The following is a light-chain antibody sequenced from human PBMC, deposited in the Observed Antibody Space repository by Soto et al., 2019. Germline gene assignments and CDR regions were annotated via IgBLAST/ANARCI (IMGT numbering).Light chain of an antibody. V-gene: IGKV3-20*01. J-gene: IGKJ3*01. Sequence: EIVLTQSPGTLSLSPGDRATLSCRASQSVSTNYLAWYQQNLGQAPRLLIYGASSRATGIPDRFSGNGSGTDFPLTISRLEPEDFAVFYCHQYGSTPFTFGPGTKVDIK. CDR2: GAS. CDR3: HQYGSTPFT. CDR1: QSVSTNY.